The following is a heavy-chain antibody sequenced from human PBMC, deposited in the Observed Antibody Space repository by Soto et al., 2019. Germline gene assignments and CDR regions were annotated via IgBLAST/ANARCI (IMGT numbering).Heavy chain of an antibody. V-gene: IGHV5-51*01. CDR2: IYPGDSDT. J-gene: IGHJ6*02. Sequence: GESLKISCKGSGYSFTSYWIGWVRQMPGKGLEWMGIIYPGDSDTRYSPSFQGQVTISADKSISTAYLQWSSLKASDTAMYYCSSHIIDSSGYYYNYYYGMDVWGQGTTVTVSS. CDR3: SSHIIDSSGYYYNYYYGMDV. D-gene: IGHD3-22*01. CDR1: GYSFTSYW.